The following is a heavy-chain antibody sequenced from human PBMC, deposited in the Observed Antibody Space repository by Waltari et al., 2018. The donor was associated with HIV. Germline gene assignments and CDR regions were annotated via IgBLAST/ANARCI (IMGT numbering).Heavy chain of an antibody. CDR3: ASARETMGVDFAF. CDR1: GGAILSYS. J-gene: IGHJ4*02. V-gene: IGHV1-69*02. Sequence: QVQLVQSGPEVRKPGSSVKVPCKTSGGAILSYSIQWVRQAPGQGLEWVGRIIPMSAKSNKAQKFQGRVTITADPSTSTAYMELTSLRSEDTAVYYCASARETMGVDFAFWGQGTLVNVSS. CDR2: IIPMSAKS. D-gene: IGHD3-16*01.